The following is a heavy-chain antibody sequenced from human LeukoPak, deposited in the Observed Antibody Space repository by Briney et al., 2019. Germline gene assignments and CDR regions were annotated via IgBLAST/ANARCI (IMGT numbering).Heavy chain of an antibody. V-gene: IGHV5-51*01. CDR1: GYIFATNW. CDR2: IYPGDSTT. Sequence: GASLQISCEGSGYIFATNWIGWGRPVPGKRLEWMGIIYPGDSTTRYSPSFQGPVTMSAEKSINTAYLQSSSLKASDPAMYYCARLPPYYYAMDVWGKGNTVTVSS. CDR3: ARLPPYYYAMDV. J-gene: IGHJ6*04.